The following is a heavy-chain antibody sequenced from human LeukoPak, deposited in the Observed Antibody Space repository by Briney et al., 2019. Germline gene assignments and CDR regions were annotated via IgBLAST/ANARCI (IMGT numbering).Heavy chain of an antibody. CDR3: ARGRQDYDSSGYRRQYFQH. D-gene: IGHD3-22*01. CDR2: INPNSGGT. Sequence: ASVKVSCKASGYTFTSYGISWVRQAPGQGLEWMGWINPNSGGTNYAQKFQGRVTMTRDTSISTAYMELSRLRSDDTAVYYCARGRQDYDSSGYRRQYFQHWGQGTLVTVSS. V-gene: IGHV1-2*02. J-gene: IGHJ1*01. CDR1: GYTFTSYG.